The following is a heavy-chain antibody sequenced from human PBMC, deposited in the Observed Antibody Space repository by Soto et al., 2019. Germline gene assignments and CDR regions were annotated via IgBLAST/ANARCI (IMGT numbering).Heavy chain of an antibody. J-gene: IGHJ6*02. CDR3: AASCVGCRGFNYYGMEV. CDR2: IYYSGST. D-gene: IGHD5-12*01. Sequence: SETLSLTCAVSGGPISSRTYSWGWIRQHPGKGLEWIGYIYYSGSTYYNPSLKSRVTISVDTSKNQFSLKLSSVTAADTAVYYCAASCVGCRGFNYYGMEVWGQGTTVTVSS. V-gene: IGHV4-31*11. CDR1: GGPISSRTYS.